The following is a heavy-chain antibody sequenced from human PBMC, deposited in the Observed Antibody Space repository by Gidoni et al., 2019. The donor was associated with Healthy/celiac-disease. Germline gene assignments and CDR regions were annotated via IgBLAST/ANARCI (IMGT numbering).Heavy chain of an antibody. Sequence: EVQLVESGGGLVQPGGSLRLSWAASGFTFSRYSMNWVRQAPGKGLEWVSYISSISSTIYYADSVKGRFTISRDNAKNSLYLQMNSLRDEDTAVYYCARDPRGWYGGHNWFDPWGQGTLVTVSS. CDR1: GFTFSRYS. J-gene: IGHJ5*02. D-gene: IGHD6-19*01. CDR3: ARDPRGWYGGHNWFDP. CDR2: ISSISSTI. V-gene: IGHV3-48*02.